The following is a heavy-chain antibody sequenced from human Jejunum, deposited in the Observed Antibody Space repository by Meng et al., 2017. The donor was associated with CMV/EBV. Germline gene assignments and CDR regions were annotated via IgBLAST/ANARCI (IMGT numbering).Heavy chain of an antibody. D-gene: IGHD2-2*01. J-gene: IGHJ4*02. CDR3: ARDDAWAFDY. V-gene: IGHV3-21*03. Sequence: EVAMGGFGGGLGKPGGFLRLSCAASGFTFSSYAMNWVRQAPGKGLEWISYLSRTGDIAYADSVKGRFTISRDNAKNSLYLQMNSLRAEDTAVYYCARDDAWAFDYWGQGTLVTVSS. CDR2: LSRTGDI. CDR1: GFTFSSYA.